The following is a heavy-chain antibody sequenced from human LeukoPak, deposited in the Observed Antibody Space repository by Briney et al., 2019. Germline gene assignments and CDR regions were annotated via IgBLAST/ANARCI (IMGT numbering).Heavy chain of an antibody. CDR2: IYHSGST. Sequence: NSSETLSLTCAASGDSISANNWWSWVRQPPGKGLEWIGEIYHSGSTNYNPSLKGRVSISAAKSKSHFSLKLTSATAADTAVYYCARDRDGMGVWGQGTTVTVSS. J-gene: IGHJ6*02. CDR1: GDSISANNW. D-gene: IGHD3-10*01. CDR3: ARDRDGMGV. V-gene: IGHV4-4*02.